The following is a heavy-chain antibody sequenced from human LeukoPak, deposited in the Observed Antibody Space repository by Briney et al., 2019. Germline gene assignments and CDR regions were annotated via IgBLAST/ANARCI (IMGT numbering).Heavy chain of an antibody. D-gene: IGHD3-10*02. CDR1: GFTFSVYE. V-gene: IGHV3-48*03. CDR3: AELGITMIGGV. J-gene: IGHJ6*04. CDR2: ISSSGSTI. Sequence: GGSLRLSCAAAGFTFSVYEMNWVRQAQGKGLEWVSYISSSGSTIYYADSVKGRFTISRDNAKNSLYLQMNSLRAEDTAVYYCAELGITMIGGVWGKGTTVTISS.